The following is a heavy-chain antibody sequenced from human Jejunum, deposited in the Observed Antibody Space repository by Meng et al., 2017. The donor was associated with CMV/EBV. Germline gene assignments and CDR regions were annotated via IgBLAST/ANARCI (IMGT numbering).Heavy chain of an antibody. CDR2: INYRGST. CDR1: GGSFSGYY. Sequence: QVQLQEWGAGLLKPSETLSLTCAVYGGSFSGYYWSWIRQPPGKGLEWIGEINYRGSTNYSPSLKSRVTMSLDTSKNQFSLKLTSVTAADTAMYYCARRPRDDDSGYWFFDNWGQGTLVTVSS. J-gene: IGHJ4*02. V-gene: IGHV4-34*01. CDR3: ARRPRDDDSGYWFFDN. D-gene: IGHD3-22*01.